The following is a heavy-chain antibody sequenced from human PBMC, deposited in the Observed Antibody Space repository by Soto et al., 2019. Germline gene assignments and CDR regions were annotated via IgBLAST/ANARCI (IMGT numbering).Heavy chain of an antibody. J-gene: IGHJ4*02. CDR1: GFTFSSYS. CDR3: AKKVNSGPGSQYFDY. D-gene: IGHD3-10*01. CDR2: FRTSGDGGTT. Sequence: VGSLRLSCAASGFTFSSYSMSWVRQAPGKGLEWVSGFRTSGDGGTTYYADSVKGRFTISRDNSKNMLFLQMNSLRAEDTAIYYCAKKVNSGPGSQYFDYWGQGTLVTVSS. V-gene: IGHV3-23*01.